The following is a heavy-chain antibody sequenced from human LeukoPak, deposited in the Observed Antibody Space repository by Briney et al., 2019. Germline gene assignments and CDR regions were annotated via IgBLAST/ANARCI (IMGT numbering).Heavy chain of an antibody. CDR3: ARGGRLRYFDWLGGPYYYYYMDV. Sequence: GASVKVSCKASGYTFTGYYMHWVRQAPGQGLEWMGWINPNSGGTNYAQKFQGRVTMTRDTSISTAYMELSRLRSDDTAVYYCARGGRLRYFDWLGGPYYYYYMDVWGKGTTVTISS. CDR1: GYTFTGYY. D-gene: IGHD3-9*01. V-gene: IGHV1-2*02. J-gene: IGHJ6*03. CDR2: INPNSGGT.